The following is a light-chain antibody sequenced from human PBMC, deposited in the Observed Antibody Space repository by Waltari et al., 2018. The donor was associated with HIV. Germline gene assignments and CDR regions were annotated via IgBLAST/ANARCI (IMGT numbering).Light chain of an antibody. Sequence: QSALTQPPSVSGAPGQRVTISCTGTSSNIGTGSDVHWYQQLPGTAPKLRIYANTNLPSGVPERFSGSKSGTSASLAITGLQAEDEADDYGQSYDSRLSGSVFGGGTKLTVL. V-gene: IGLV1-40*01. J-gene: IGLJ3*02. CDR1: SSNIGTGSD. CDR3: QSYDSRLSGSV. CDR2: ANT.